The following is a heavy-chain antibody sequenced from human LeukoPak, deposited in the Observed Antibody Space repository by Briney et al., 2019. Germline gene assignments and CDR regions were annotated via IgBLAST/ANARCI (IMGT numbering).Heavy chain of an antibody. J-gene: IGHJ4*02. CDR1: GGSFSGYY. V-gene: IGHV4-34*01. CDR3: ARGGETQWELLYYFDY. D-gene: IGHD1-26*01. Sequence: PSETLSLTCAVYGGSFSGYYWSWLRQPPGKGLEWIGEINHSGSTNYNPSLKSRVTISVDTSKNQFSLKLSSVTAADTAVYYCARGGETQWELLYYFDYWGQGTLVTVSS. CDR2: INHSGST.